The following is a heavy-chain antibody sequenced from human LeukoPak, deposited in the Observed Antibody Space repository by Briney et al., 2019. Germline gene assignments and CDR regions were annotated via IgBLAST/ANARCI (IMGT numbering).Heavy chain of an antibody. D-gene: IGHD2-21*02. CDR2: ISYHGSSK. V-gene: IGHV3-30-3*01. Sequence: GGSLRLSCAASGFTFSSYAMNWVRQAPGKGLEWVAVISYHGSSKYYADSVKGRFTMYRDNSQNTLYLQMNSLRAEDTAVYYCARGPPELYCGGDCSHYFDYWGQGTLVTVSS. J-gene: IGHJ4*02. CDR3: ARGPPELYCGGDCSHYFDY. CDR1: GFTFSSYA.